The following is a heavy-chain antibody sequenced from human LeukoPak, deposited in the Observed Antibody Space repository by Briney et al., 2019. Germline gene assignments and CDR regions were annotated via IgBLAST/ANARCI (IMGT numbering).Heavy chain of an antibody. V-gene: IGHV1-18*01. CDR3: ARDPGAATYDY. Sequence: ASVKVSCKASGYTFTSYGISWARQAPGQGLEWVAWMGAMNGNRKYAEKLQGRVTVTTDTPTNTAYMELTSLRSDDTAVYFCARDPGAATYDYWGQGTLVTVSS. CDR2: MGAMNGNR. CDR1: GYTFTSYG. D-gene: IGHD6-25*01. J-gene: IGHJ4*02.